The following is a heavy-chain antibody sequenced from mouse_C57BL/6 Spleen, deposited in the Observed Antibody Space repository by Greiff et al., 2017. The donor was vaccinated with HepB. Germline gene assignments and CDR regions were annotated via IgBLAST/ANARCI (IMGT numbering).Heavy chain of an antibody. J-gene: IGHJ3*01. CDR1: GFTFSSYA. V-gene: IGHV5-4*01. CDR2: ISDGGSYT. Sequence: EVQRVESGGGLVKPGGSLKLSCAASGFTFSSYAMSWVRQTPEKRLEWVATISDGGSYTYYPDNVKGRFTISRDNAKNNLYLQMSHLKSEDTAMYYCAREGGQAYWGQGTLVTVSA. CDR3: AREGGQAY. D-gene: IGHD6-1*01.